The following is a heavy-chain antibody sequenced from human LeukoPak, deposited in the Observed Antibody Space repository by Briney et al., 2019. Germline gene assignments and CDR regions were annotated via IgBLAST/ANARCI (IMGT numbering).Heavy chain of an antibody. J-gene: IGHJ4*02. CDR1: GFTFNSYA. Sequence: PGGSLRLSCSASGFTFNSYAMRWVRQAPGKGLEYVSAISSNGGTTYYADSVKGRFTISRDNSKNTLYLQMSSLRAEDTAVYYCVKDALWFGESIDYWGQGTLVTVSS. D-gene: IGHD3-10*01. CDR3: VKDALWFGESIDY. CDR2: ISSNGGTT. V-gene: IGHV3-64D*09.